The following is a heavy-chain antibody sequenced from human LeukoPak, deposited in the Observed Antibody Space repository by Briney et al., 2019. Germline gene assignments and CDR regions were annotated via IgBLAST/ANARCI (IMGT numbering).Heavy chain of an antibody. D-gene: IGHD2-2*01. CDR1: GFTFSSYA. CDR3: ARDDRYCSSTSCEYYYYYYGMDV. Sequence: TGGSLRLSCAASGFTFSSYAMSWVRQAPGKGLEWVSAISGSGTSTYYADSVKGRFTISRDNSKNTLYLQMNSLRAEDTAVYYCARDDRYCSSTSCEYYYYYYGMDVWGQGTTVTVSS. V-gene: IGHV3-23*01. CDR2: ISGSGTST. J-gene: IGHJ6*02.